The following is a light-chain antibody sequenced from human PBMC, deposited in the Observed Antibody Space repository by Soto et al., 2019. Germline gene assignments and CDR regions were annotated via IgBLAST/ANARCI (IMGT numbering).Light chain of an antibody. V-gene: IGKV3-15*01. CDR3: QQYDNWPPWT. CDR2: GAS. Sequence: EVVMTQSPATLSVSPGERATLSCRASQSVSSNLAWYQQKPGQAPRLLIYGASTRATGVPVRFSGSGSGTEFTLTIGSLQSEDFAFYYCQQYDNWPPWTFGQRTKVEIK. J-gene: IGKJ1*01. CDR1: QSVSSN.